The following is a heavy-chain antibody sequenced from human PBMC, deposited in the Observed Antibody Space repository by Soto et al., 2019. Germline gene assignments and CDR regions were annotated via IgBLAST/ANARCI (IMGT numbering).Heavy chain of an antibody. CDR1: GYSFSNYN. CDR3: ARDKVWGGFDM. Sequence: QVQLVQSGPELKKPGASVKVSCRSSGYSFSNYNFCWVRQAPGQGLEWLGWISGYNGNTKYAQKFQGRVTMTTDSFTSTAYMALRSLASDVTAVYYCARDKVWGGFDMWGQGTIVTVSS. D-gene: IGHD3-16*01. CDR2: ISGYNGNT. J-gene: IGHJ3*02. V-gene: IGHV1-18*01.